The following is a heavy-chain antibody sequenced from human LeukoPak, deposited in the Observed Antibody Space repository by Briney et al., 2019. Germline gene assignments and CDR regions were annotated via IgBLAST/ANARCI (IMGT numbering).Heavy chain of an antibody. CDR1: GGTFSSYA. Sequence: SVKVSCKASGGTFSSYAISWVRQDPGQGLEWMGRIIPILGIANYAQKFQGRVTITADKSTSTAYMELSSLRSEDTAVYYCARGSSRSYDYYYYYGMDVWGQGTTVTVSS. CDR3: ARGSSRSYDYYYYYGMDV. CDR2: IIPILGIA. V-gene: IGHV1-69*04. J-gene: IGHJ6*02. D-gene: IGHD3-16*01.